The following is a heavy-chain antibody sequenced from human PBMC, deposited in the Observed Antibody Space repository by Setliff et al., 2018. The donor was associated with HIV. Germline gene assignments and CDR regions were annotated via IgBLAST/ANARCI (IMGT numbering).Heavy chain of an antibody. V-gene: IGHV4-31*03. Sequence: SETLSLTCTVSGGSISSGGYYWSWIRQHPGKGLEWIGYISYSGGTYYKPSLKSRVTISVDTSKNRLSLKLSSVTAADTAVYYCARVPSIETILFDSWGQGTLVTVSS. D-gene: IGHD2-2*02. CDR3: ARVPSIETILFDS. J-gene: IGHJ4*02. CDR1: GGSISSGGYY. CDR2: ISYSGGT.